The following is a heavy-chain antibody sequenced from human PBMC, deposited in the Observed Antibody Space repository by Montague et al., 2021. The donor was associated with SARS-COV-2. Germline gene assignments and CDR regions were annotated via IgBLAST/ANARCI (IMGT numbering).Heavy chain of an antibody. CDR1: GFTFGKYA. D-gene: IGHD4-11*01. Sequence: SLRLSCAASGFTFGKYAMSWDRQVPGKGLEWVSVIYAGESSTSYADSVEGRFTISRDNSKNLVFLQMNSLRAEDTAVYYCAKDGDFYSNFKSAGLDVWGQGTTVTVSS. V-gene: IGHV3-23*03. CDR2: IYAGESST. CDR3: AKDGDFYSNFKSAGLDV. J-gene: IGHJ6*02.